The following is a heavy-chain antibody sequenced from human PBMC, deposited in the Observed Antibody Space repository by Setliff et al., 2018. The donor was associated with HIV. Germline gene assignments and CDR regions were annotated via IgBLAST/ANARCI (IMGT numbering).Heavy chain of an antibody. CDR2: IYDTGST. V-gene: IGHV4-39*01. D-gene: IGHD3-10*01. J-gene: IGHJ3*02. Sequence: LSLTCTVSGGSISSSNYYWGWIRQPPGKGLQWIGGIYDTGSTYYNPSLKSRVTISVDTSKNQFSLNLSSVTATDTAVYYCARRNTMVRGIIIDPYDAFDMWGQGTVVTVSS. CDR1: GGSISSSNYY. CDR3: ARRNTMVRGIIIDPYDAFDM.